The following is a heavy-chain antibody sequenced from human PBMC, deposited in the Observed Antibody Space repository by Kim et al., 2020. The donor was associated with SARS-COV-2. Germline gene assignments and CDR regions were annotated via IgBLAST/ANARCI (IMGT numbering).Heavy chain of an antibody. D-gene: IGHD6-6*01. Sequence: NYAQKFQGRVTMTRDTSISTAYMELSRLRSDDTAVYYCARLGIAARPRDYWGQGTLVTVSS. CDR3: ARLGIAARPRDY. J-gene: IGHJ4*02. V-gene: IGHV1-2*02.